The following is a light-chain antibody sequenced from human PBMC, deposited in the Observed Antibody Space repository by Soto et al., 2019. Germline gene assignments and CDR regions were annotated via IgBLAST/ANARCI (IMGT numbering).Light chain of an antibody. CDR3: ASFSISSTLYV. Sequence: QSVLTQPPSASGSPGQSVTISCTGTKNDIGVYDFVSWYQHHPGKAPRLIIYEVTNRPSGVSNRFSGSKSGNTASLTISGLQAEDEADYYCASFSISSTLYVFGSGTKVTVL. CDR1: KNDIGVYDF. J-gene: IGLJ1*01. V-gene: IGLV2-14*01. CDR2: EVT.